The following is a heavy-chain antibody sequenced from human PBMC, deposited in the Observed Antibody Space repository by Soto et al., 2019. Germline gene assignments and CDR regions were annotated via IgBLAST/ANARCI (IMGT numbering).Heavy chain of an antibody. J-gene: IGHJ3*02. CDR1: GITFSSYW. D-gene: IGHD3-22*01. V-gene: IGHV3-7*01. CDR3: AREAYGVCVISIRAFDI. CDR2: RMQEGNEK. Sequence: GGSLRLSCAASGITFSSYWMSWGRQAPGKGLEWVANRMQEGNEKQDGNSVKGRFTISRDIAQNSLYLQMNNLRVEVPAVYNCAREAYGVCVISIRAFDILGQGTMVTVSS.